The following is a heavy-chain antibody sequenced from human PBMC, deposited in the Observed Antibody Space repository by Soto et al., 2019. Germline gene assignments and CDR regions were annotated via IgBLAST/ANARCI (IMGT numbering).Heavy chain of an antibody. V-gene: IGHV1-69*13. J-gene: IGHJ4*02. CDR3: ARAAANYYDSSGYFSHLGY. CDR2: IIPIFGTA. CDR1: GGTFSSYA. Sequence: SVKVSCKASGGTFSSYAISWVRQAPGQGLEWMGGIIPIFGTANYAQKFQGRVTITADESTSTAYMELSSLRSEDTAVYYCARAAANYYDSSGYFSHLGYWGQVTLLTVSS. D-gene: IGHD3-22*01.